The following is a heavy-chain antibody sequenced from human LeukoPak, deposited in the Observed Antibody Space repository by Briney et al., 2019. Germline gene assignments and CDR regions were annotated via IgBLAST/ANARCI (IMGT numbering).Heavy chain of an antibody. V-gene: IGHV3-7*03. J-gene: IGHJ6*02. CDR1: GFTFSSYW. CDR3: ARGGGLDV. D-gene: IGHD3-16*01. Sequence: GGSLRLSCAASGFTFSSYWMNWARQAPGKGLEWVASINHNGNVNYYADSVKGRFTVSRDNAKNSLYLQMSNLRAEDTAVYFCARGGGLDVWGQGATVTVSS. CDR2: INHNGNVN.